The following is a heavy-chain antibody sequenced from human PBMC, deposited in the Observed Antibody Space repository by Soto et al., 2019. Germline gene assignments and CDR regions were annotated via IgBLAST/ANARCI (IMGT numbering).Heavy chain of an antibody. CDR2: IIPIFGTG. J-gene: IGHJ6*02. CDR3: ARGGTAMRPQDYYYYGMDV. D-gene: IGHD5-18*01. V-gene: IGHV1-69*01. Sequence: QVQLVQSGAEVKKPGSSVKVSCKASGGTFSSYAISWVRQAPGQGLEWMGGIIPIFGTGNYAQKFQGRVTITADESTSTAYMELSSLRSEDTAVYYCARGGTAMRPQDYYYYGMDVWGQGTTVTVSS. CDR1: GGTFSSYA.